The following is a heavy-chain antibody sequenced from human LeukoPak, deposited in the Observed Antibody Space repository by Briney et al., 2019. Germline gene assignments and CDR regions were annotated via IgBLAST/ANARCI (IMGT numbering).Heavy chain of an antibody. Sequence: GGSLRLSCEASGFTFKNYGMSWVRQAPGKGLEWVSTISGNGGNTYYADSVRGRFTISRDNSKNTLYLQINSLRAEDTAVYYCAKGQFDHFGDTIHFDYWGQGTLVTVSS. CDR3: AKGQFDHFGDTIHFDY. V-gene: IGHV3-23*01. CDR2: ISGNGGNT. J-gene: IGHJ4*02. D-gene: IGHD4-17*01. CDR1: GFTFKNYG.